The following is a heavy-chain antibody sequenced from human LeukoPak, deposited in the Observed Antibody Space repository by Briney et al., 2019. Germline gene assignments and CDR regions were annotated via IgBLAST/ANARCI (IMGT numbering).Heavy chain of an antibody. CDR1: GGTFSSYA. Sequence: GASVKVSCKASGGTFSSYAISWVRQAPGQGLEWMGWISAYNGNTNYAQKLQGRVTMTTDTSTSTAYMELRSLRSDDTAVYYCARAVAAADIDYWGQDPLVTVSS. D-gene: IGHD6-13*01. CDR3: ARAVAAADIDY. J-gene: IGHJ4*02. CDR2: ISAYNGNT. V-gene: IGHV1-18*01.